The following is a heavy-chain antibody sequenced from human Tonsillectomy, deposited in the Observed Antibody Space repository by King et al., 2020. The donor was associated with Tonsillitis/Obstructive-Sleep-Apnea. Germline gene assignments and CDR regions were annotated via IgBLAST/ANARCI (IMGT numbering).Heavy chain of an antibody. J-gene: IGHJ6*03. CDR3: AGAASNYHYDSDYYYMYV. CDR2: IYYSGRT. CDR1: GASVNSVLYN. V-gene: IGHV4-61*01. Sequence: QLQESGPGLVKPSETLSLTCTVSGASVNSVLYNWGWIRQPPGKGLEWIGYIYYSGRTNYNPSLRSRVTISVDTSQNQFSLRMSSVTAADSAVYYCAGAASNYHYDSDYYYMYVWGKGTTATVSS. D-gene: IGHD3-9*01.